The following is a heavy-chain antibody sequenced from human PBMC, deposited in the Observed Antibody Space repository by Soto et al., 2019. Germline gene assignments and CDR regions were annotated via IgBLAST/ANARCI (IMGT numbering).Heavy chain of an antibody. CDR1: GFTFSSYG. CDR3: AKDRVSSSSYDYYGMDV. V-gene: IGHV3-30*18. J-gene: IGHJ6*02. Sequence: PGGSLRLSCAASGFTFSSYGMHWVRQAPGKGLEWVAVISYDGSNKYYADSVKGRFTISRDNSKNTLYLQMNSLRAEDTAVYYCAKDRVSSSSYDYYGMDVWGQWTTVTVSS. CDR2: ISYDGSNK. D-gene: IGHD6-6*01.